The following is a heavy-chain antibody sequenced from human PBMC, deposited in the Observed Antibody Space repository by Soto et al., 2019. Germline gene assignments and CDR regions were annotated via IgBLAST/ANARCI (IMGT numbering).Heavy chain of an antibody. D-gene: IGHD1-26*01. CDR1: GGSISSSSYY. Sequence: QLQLQESGPGLVKPSGTLSLTCTVSGGSISSSSYYWGWIRQPPGKGLEWIGSIYYSGSTYYNPSLKSRVTISVDTSKNQFSLKLSSVTAADTAVYYCARDSGSYYYYYGMDVWGQGTTVTVSS. CDR2: IYYSGST. CDR3: ARDSGSYYYYYGMDV. V-gene: IGHV4-39*02. J-gene: IGHJ6*02.